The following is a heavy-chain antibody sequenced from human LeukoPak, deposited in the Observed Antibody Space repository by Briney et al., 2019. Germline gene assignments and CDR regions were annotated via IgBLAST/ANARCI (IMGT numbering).Heavy chain of an antibody. CDR3: ARGGRLGLYYYGMDV. D-gene: IGHD3-16*01. V-gene: IGHV4-34*01. CDR2: VKHSGST. CDR1: GASFSGYY. J-gene: IGHJ6*04. Sequence: KPSETLSLTCAVYGASFSGYYWSWIRQPPGKGLEWIVEVKHSGSTNYNPSLKSRVTISVDTSKNQFSLKLSSVTAADTAVYYCARGGRLGLYYYGMDVWGKGTTVTVSS.